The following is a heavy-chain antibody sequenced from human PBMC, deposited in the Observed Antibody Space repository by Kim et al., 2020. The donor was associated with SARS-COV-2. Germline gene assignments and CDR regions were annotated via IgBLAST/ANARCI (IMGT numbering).Heavy chain of an antibody. V-gene: IGHV1-18*04. Sequence: ASVKVSCKASGYTFTSYGISWVRQAPGQGLEWMGWISAYNGNTNYAQKLQGRVTMTTDTSTSTAYMELRSLRSDDTAVYYCARTWSIAVAGTHILNYWGQGTLVTVSS. CDR1: GYTFTSYG. J-gene: IGHJ4*02. CDR2: ISAYNGNT. D-gene: IGHD6-19*01. CDR3: ARTWSIAVAGTHILNY.